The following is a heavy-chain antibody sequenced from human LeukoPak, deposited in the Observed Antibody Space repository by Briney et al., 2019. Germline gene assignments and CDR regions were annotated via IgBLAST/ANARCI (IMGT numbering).Heavy chain of an antibody. CDR2: ISGSGDRT. V-gene: IGHV3-23*01. D-gene: IGHD2-8*02. CDR3: AKDSGAILGDY. Sequence: GGSLRLSCAASGFTFSTYAMSWVRQAPGKGLEWVSTISGSGDRTYYADCVKGRFTIYRDNSKNTLYLQMNSLRAEDTAVYYCAKDSGAILGDYWGQGTLVTVSS. CDR1: GFTFSTYA. J-gene: IGHJ4*02.